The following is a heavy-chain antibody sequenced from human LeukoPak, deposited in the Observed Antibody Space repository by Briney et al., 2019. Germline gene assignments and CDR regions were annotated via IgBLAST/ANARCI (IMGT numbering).Heavy chain of an antibody. CDR3: VRGRSIFGGSPFDY. Sequence: SETLSLTCTVSGGSISSSSYYWSWIRQPPGKGLEWIGEINHSGSTNYNPSLKSRVTISVDTSKNQFSLKLSSVTAADTAVYYCVRGRSIFGGSPFDYWGQGTLVTVSS. CDR1: GGSISSSSYY. CDR2: INHSGST. V-gene: IGHV4-39*07. J-gene: IGHJ4*02. D-gene: IGHD3-3*01.